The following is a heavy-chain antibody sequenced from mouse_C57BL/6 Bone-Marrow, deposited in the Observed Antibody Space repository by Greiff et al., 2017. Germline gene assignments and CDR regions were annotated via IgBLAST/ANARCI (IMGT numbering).Heavy chain of an antibody. CDR2: IWAGGST. J-gene: IGHJ1*01. D-gene: IGHD1-1*01. V-gene: IGHV2-9*02. Sequence: VKLQESGPGLVAPSQSLSITCTVSGFSLTSYGVHWVRQPPGKGLEWLGVIWAGGSTNYNSALMSRLSISKDKSKSQVFLKMNSLQTADTAMYYCARGYYGSSYGYFDIWGAGTTVTVSS. CDR1: GFSLTSYG. CDR3: ARGYYGSSYGYFDI.